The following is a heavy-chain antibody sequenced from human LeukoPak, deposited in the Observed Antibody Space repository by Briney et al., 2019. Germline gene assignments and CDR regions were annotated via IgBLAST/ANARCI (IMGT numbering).Heavy chain of an antibody. D-gene: IGHD5-24*01. V-gene: IGHV4-59*05. CDR2: IYYSGST. Sequence: GSLRLSCAASGFTFSSYSMNWVRQAPGKGLEWIGSIYYSGSTYYSPSLKSRVTISVDTSKNQFSLKLFSVTAADTAVYSCAGHGGEMATPFEYWGQGTLVTVSS. J-gene: IGHJ4*02. CDR1: GFTFSSYSMN. CDR3: AGHGGEMATPFEY.